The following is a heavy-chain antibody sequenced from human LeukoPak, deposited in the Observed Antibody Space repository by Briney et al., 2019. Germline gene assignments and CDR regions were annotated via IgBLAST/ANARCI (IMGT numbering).Heavy chain of an antibody. V-gene: IGHV3-23*01. CDR1: GFTFSSYG. J-gene: IGHJ3*02. D-gene: IGHD3-10*01. CDR2: ISGSGGST. Sequence: GGPLRLSCAASGFTFSSYGMSWVRQAPGKGLEWVSAISGSGGSTYYADSVKGRFTISRDNSKNTLYLQMNSLRAEDTAVYYCAKRKGVRGAFDIWGQGTMVTVSS. CDR3: AKRKGVRGAFDI.